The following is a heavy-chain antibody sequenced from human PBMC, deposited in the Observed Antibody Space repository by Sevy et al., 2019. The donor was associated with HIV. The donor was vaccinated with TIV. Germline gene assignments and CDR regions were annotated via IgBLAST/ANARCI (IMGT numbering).Heavy chain of an antibody. D-gene: IGHD1-26*01. V-gene: IGHV3-15*01. CDR1: GFTFNEAW. CDR2: IKSRHDGGTI. Sequence: GGSLRLSCAASGFTFNEAWMSWVRQAPGKGLEWVGRIKSRHDGGTIDYAAPVKGRFTISRDDSTDMLYLQMDRLTSEDTAVYYCTKGIVGATWDWYDPCGQGTLFTVSS. J-gene: IGHJ5*02. CDR3: TKGIVGATWDWYDP.